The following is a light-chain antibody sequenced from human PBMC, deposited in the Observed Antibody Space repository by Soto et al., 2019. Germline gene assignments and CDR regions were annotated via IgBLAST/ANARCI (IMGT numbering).Light chain of an antibody. CDR1: QSVSSY. Sequence: EIVSTQSPATLSLSPGERATLSCRASQSVSSYLAWYQQKPGQPPRLLISDASTRSTGIPARFSGSGSGTDFTLTISSLEPEDFAVYYCQQRSNWLYTFGQGTKLEIK. V-gene: IGKV3-11*01. J-gene: IGKJ2*01. CDR2: DAS. CDR3: QQRSNWLYT.